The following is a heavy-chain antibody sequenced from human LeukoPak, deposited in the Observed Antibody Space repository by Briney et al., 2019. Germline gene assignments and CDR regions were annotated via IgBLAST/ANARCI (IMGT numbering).Heavy chain of an antibody. V-gene: IGHV1-69*05. CDR3: ARGYGFGDYQIDY. CDR2: IIPIFGTA. D-gene: IGHD3-10*01. Sequence: SVKVSCKASGGTFSSYAISWVRQAPGQGLEWMGGIIPIFGTANYAQKFQGRVTMTTDTSTSTAYMELRSLRSDDTAVYYCARGYGFGDYQIDYWGQGTLVTVSS. CDR1: GGTFSSYA. J-gene: IGHJ4*02.